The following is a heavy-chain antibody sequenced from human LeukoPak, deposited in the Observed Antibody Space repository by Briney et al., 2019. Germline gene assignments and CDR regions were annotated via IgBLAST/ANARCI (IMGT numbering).Heavy chain of an antibody. Sequence: GASVKVTCTASGYTFTGYYMHRVRQAPGQGLEWMGWINPNSGGTNYAQKFQGRVTMTRDTSISTAYMELSRLRSDDTAVYYCARGYSSSSGYYYYYMNVAGAGTTVTVSS. D-gene: IGHD6-6*01. J-gene: IGHJ6*03. CDR3: ARGYSSSSGYYYYYMNV. CDR1: GYTFTGYY. CDR2: INPNSGGT. V-gene: IGHV1-2*02.